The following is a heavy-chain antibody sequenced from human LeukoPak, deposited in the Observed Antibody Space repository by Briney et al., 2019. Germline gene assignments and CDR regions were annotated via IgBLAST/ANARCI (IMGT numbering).Heavy chain of an antibody. CDR2: ISGSGGST. CDR3: AKDPRDVWGSYRQY. D-gene: IGHD3-16*02. CDR1: GFTFSSYA. V-gene: IGHV3-23*01. Sequence: PGGSLRLSCAASGFTFSSYAMSWVRQAPGQGLEWVSAISGSGGSTYYADSVKGRFTISRDNSKNTLYLQMNSLRAEDTAVYYCAKDPRDVWGSYRQYWGQGTLVTVSS. J-gene: IGHJ4*02.